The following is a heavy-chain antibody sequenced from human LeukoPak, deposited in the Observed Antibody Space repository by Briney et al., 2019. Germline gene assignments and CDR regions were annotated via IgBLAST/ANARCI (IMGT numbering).Heavy chain of an antibody. J-gene: IGHJ4*02. CDR2: IRYDGSNK. CDR3: ASAIQGN. CDR1: GFTFSSYS. Sequence: GGSLRLSCAASGFTFSSYSLNWVRQAPGKGLEWVAFIRYDGSNKYYADSVKGRFTISRDNSKNTLYLQMNSLRAEDTAVYYCASAIQGNWGQGTRVTVSS. D-gene: IGHD1-1*01. V-gene: IGHV3-30*02.